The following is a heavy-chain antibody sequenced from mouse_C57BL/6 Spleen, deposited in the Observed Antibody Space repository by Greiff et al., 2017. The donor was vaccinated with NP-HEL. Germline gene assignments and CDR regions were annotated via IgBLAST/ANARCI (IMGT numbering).Heavy chain of an antibody. V-gene: IGHV6-3*01. D-gene: IGHD1-1*01. J-gene: IGHJ3*01. Sequence: EVQGVESGGGLVQPGGSMKLSCVASGFTFSNYWMNWVRQSPEKGLEWVAQIRLKSDNYATHYAESVKGRFTISRDDSKSSVYLQMNNLRAEDTGIYYCTAHYYGSSYVWFAYWGQGTLVTVSA. CDR2: IRLKSDNYAT. CDR1: GFTFSNYW. CDR3: TAHYYGSSYVWFAY.